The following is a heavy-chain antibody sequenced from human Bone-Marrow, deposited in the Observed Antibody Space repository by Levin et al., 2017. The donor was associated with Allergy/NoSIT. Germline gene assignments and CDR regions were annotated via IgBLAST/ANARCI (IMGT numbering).Heavy chain of an antibody. V-gene: IGHV4-31*03. CDR3: ARKDGYGFDY. Sequence: SETLSLTCSLSGGSISTGGFHWSWVRQRPGKGLEWIGYIYYSGNTYYNPSLQSRLSISIDTSKNQFSLRLTSVTAADTAVYYCARKDGYGFDYWGQGTLVTVSS. J-gene: IGHJ4*02. CDR1: GGSISTGGFH. CDR2: IYYSGNT. D-gene: IGHD5-24*01.